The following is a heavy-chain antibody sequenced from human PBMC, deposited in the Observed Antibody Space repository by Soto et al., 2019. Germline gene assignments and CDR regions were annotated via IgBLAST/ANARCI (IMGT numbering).Heavy chain of an antibody. CDR3: ARIGVGSRR. CDR2: LAPISGSP. Sequence: VQMVQSGAEVKEPGSSVKVSCTNSGDTFSHYVMSWVRQAPGQGLEWMGSLAPISGSPNYAERFEGRLTISADAGTSTMYMELRSLKYDDTADYYCARIGVGSRRWGQGTMVTVSS. CDR1: GDTFSHYV. J-gene: IGHJ3*01. V-gene: IGHV1-69*18. D-gene: IGHD1-26*01.